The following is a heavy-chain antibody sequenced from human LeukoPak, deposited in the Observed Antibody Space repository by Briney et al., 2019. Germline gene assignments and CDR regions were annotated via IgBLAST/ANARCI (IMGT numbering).Heavy chain of an antibody. V-gene: IGHV3-21*01. J-gene: IGHJ4*02. CDR2: ISSSSSYI. CDR3: AKDLRVLPNIVVVPAASDY. Sequence: PGGSLRLSCAASGFTFSSYSMNWVRQAPGKGLEWVSSISSSSSYIYYADSVKGRFTISRDNAKNTLYLQMNSLRAEDTAVYYCAKDLRVLPNIVVVPAASDYWGQGTLVTVSS. CDR1: GFTFSSYS. D-gene: IGHD2-2*01.